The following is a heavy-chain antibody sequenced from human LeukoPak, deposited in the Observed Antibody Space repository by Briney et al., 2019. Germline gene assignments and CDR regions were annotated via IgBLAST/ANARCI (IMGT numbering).Heavy chain of an antibody. CDR1: GGSFSGYY. V-gene: IGHV4-34*01. J-gene: IGHJ4*02. D-gene: IGHD1-1*01. Sequence: SETLSLTCAVYGGSFSGYYWSWIRQPPGKGLEWIGEINHSGSTNYNPSLKSRVTISVDTSKNQFSLKLSSVTAADTAVYYCTSGWYKDRMDYWGQGTLVTVSS. CDR3: TSGWYKDRMDY. CDR2: INHSGST.